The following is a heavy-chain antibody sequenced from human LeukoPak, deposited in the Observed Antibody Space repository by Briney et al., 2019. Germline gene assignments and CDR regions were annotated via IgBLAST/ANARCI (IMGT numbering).Heavy chain of an antibody. CDR2: IIPIFGTA. CDR1: GGTFSSYA. V-gene: IGHV1-69*06. CDR3: ARERLAAAGNWFDP. Sequence: SVKVSCKASGGTFSSYAISWVRQAPGQGLEWMGGIIPIFGTANYAQKFQGRVTITADKSTSTAYMELSSLRSEDTAVYYCARERLAAAGNWFDPWGQGTLVTVSS. J-gene: IGHJ5*02. D-gene: IGHD6-13*01.